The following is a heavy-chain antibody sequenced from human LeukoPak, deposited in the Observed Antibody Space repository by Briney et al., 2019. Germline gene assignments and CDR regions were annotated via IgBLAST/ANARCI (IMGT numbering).Heavy chain of an antibody. V-gene: IGHV4-59*08. Sequence: SETLSLTCTVSGGSFSNYYWSWIRQPPGKGLEWIGFIFYSGSTNYNPSLKSRVTISVDTSKNQFSLKLSSVTAADTAVYYCARGDYGGNSADYWGQGTLVTVSS. CDR1: GGSFSNYY. CDR2: IFYSGST. D-gene: IGHD4-23*01. CDR3: ARGDYGGNSADY. J-gene: IGHJ4*02.